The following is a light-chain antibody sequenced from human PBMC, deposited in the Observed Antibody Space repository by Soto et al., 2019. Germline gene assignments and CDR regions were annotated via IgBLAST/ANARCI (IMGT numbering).Light chain of an antibody. CDR1: TSNIGRNS. Sequence: QPVLAQPPSASGAPGQRVTISCSGSTSNIGRNSVNWYQQLPGTAPKLLIYNDDQRPSGVPGRFSGSKSGTSASLAISGLQSEDEGNYYCATWVDSLSGHVLFGGGTKVTVL. J-gene: IGLJ2*01. CDR3: ATWVDSLSGHVL. CDR2: NDD. V-gene: IGLV1-44*01.